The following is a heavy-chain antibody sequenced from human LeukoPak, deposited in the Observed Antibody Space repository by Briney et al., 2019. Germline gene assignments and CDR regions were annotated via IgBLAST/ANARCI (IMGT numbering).Heavy chain of an antibody. Sequence: PSETLSLTCTVSGGSISSSSYYWGWIRQPPGKGLEWIGYIYYSGSTNYNPSLKSRVTISVDTSKNQFSLKLSSVTAADTAVYYCARVDCSSTSCYEGGGFDPWGQGTLVTVSS. CDR2: IYYSGST. J-gene: IGHJ5*02. D-gene: IGHD2-2*01. V-gene: IGHV4-61*05. CDR1: GGSISSSSYY. CDR3: ARVDCSSTSCYEGGGFDP.